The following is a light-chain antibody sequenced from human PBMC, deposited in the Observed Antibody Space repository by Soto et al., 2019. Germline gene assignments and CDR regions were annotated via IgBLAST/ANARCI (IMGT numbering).Light chain of an antibody. CDR3: HQYGSSPQA. V-gene: IGKV3-20*01. CDR2: GAS. CDR1: QSVTRSF. Sequence: EIVLTQSPGTLSLSPGERVTLSCRASQSVTRSFLAWYQQKPGQAPRLLIYGASSRATGIPDRFSGSGFGTDFTLTISRLEPEGFAVYYCHQYGSSPQAFGPGTKVDIK. J-gene: IGKJ3*01.